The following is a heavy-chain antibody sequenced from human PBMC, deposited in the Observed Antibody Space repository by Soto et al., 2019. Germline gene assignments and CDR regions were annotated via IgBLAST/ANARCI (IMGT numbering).Heavy chain of an antibody. D-gene: IGHD2-2*01. V-gene: IGHV1-18*01. J-gene: IGHJ6*03. Sequence: QVQLEQSGAEVKKPGASVKVSCKASGYTFTSYGISWVRQAPGQVLEWMGWIRAYNGNTNYAQKLQGRVTMTTDTTTSTDYMELRRLRSDDTAVYYCARIPPTIVVVPAAAYMDVWGKGTTVTVSS. CDR3: ARIPPTIVVVPAAAYMDV. CDR2: IRAYNGNT. CDR1: GYTFTSYG.